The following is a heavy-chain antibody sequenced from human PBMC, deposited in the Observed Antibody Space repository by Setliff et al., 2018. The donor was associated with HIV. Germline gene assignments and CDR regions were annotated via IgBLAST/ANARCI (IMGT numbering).Heavy chain of an antibody. V-gene: IGHV1-69*06. J-gene: IGHJ4*02. Sequence: SVKVSCKASGGTFSSYAISWVRQAPGQGLEWMGGIIPIFGTANYAQKLQGRVTMTSDTSTSTAYMELRSLRSDDTAVYYCASQYYYDSSGYYYWGQGTLVTVSS. CDR3: ASQYYYDSSGYYY. D-gene: IGHD3-22*01. CDR1: GGTFSSYA. CDR2: IIPIFGTA.